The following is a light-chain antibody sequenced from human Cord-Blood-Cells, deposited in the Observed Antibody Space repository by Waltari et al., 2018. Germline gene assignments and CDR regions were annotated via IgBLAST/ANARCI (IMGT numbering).Light chain of an antibody. CDR2: DAS. J-gene: IGKJ4*01. CDR3: QQYDNLPLT. CDR1: QDLSNY. Sequence: QRTQSPSSLSASLGDRVTITCQSSQDLSNYLNWYQQKPGKAPKLLIYDASNLETGVPSRFSGSGSGTDFTFTISSLQPEDIATYYCQQYDNLPLTFGGGTKVEIK. V-gene: IGKV1-33*01.